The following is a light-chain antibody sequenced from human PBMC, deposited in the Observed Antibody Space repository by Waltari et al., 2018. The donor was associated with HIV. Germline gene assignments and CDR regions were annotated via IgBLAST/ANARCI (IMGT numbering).Light chain of an antibody. CDR2: GTS. CDR1: SSNIGAGYD. J-gene: IGLJ2*01. V-gene: IGLV1-40*01. CDR3: QSYDSSLSGSVV. Sequence: QSVLTQPPSVSGAPGQRVTISCTGSSSNIGAGYDVHWYQQLPGTAPKLLIYGTSNRPAGVHDRFSGSKSGTSASLAITGLQAEDEADYYCQSYDSSLSGSVVFGGGTKLTVL.